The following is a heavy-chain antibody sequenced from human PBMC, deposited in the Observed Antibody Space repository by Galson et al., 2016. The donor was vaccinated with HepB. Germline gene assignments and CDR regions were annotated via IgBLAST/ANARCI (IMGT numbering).Heavy chain of an antibody. D-gene: IGHD5-12*01. V-gene: IGHV3-23*01. Sequence: LRLSCAASGFTFSDYAMSWVRQPPGKGLEWVSTISGSGSSAYYADSVKGRYTISRDNAEASVYLQMNSLRAEDTAIYYCARDTHDYRRSNNYWGAFDIWGQGTMVTVSS. J-gene: IGHJ3*02. CDR1: GFTFSDYA. CDR3: ARDTHDYRRSNNYWGAFDI. CDR2: ISGSGSSA.